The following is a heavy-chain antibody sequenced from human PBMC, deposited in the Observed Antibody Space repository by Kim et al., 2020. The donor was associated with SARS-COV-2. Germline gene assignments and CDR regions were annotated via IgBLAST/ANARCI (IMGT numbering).Heavy chain of an antibody. J-gene: IGHJ1*01. D-gene: IGHD3-22*01. Sequence: YADSVKGRSISSRDNTKNTLHLQMTSLRAEDTAVYYCAGHFGSSGSEFHHWGQGALVTVSS. CDR3: AGHFGSSGSEFHH. V-gene: IGHV3-23*01.